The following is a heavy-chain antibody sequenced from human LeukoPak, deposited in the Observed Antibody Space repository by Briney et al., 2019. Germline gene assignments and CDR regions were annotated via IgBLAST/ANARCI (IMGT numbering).Heavy chain of an antibody. CDR1: GGSISSNF. Sequence: SETLSLTCTVSGGSISSNFWSWIRQPPGKGLEWIGYIYYSGSTNYNPSLKSRVTISVDTSKNQFSLKLSSVAAADTAVYYCARAPYSSSWSVTWFDPWGQGTLVTVSS. CDR2: IYYSGST. CDR3: ARAPYSSSWSVTWFDP. D-gene: IGHD6-13*01. V-gene: IGHV4-59*01. J-gene: IGHJ5*02.